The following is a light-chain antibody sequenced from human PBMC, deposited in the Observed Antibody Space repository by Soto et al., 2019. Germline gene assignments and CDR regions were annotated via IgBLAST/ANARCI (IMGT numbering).Light chain of an antibody. Sequence: QSALTQPASVSGSPGQSITIPCTGTSSDAGVYDYVSWYQQRPGKAPKLIIYDVINRPSGVSSRFSGSKSGNTASLTISGLQAEDEADYYCSSYTGTTALEIFGGGTKLTVL. CDR2: DVI. CDR1: SSDAGVYDY. V-gene: IGLV2-14*01. J-gene: IGLJ2*01. CDR3: SSYTGTTALEI.